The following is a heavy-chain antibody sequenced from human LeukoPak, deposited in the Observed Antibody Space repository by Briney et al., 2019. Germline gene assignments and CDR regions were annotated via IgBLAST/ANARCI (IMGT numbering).Heavy chain of an antibody. D-gene: IGHD3-9*01. CDR3: AKWGDYDVLTGYYVSDY. V-gene: IGHV3-23*01. J-gene: IGHJ4*02. Sequence: GGSLRLSCAASGFTFSNYAMSWVRQAPGKGLEWVSAITGSGGNTYYADSVKGRFTISRDNSKNTVFLQMNSLRAEDTAVYYCAKWGDYDVLTGYYVSDYWGLGTLVTVSS. CDR2: ITGSGGNT. CDR1: GFTFSNYA.